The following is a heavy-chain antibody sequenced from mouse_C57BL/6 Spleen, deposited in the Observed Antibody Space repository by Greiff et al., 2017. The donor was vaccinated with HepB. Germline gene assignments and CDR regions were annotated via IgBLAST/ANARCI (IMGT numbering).Heavy chain of an antibody. V-gene: IGHV1-62-2*01. Sequence: VQLQQSGAELVKPGASVKLSCTASGYTFTEYTIHWVKQRPGQGLEWIGWFYPGSGSIKYDEKFKGKATLTADKSSSTVYVQLSRLTSEDSAVYFCARHADYGSSRFAYWGQGTLVTVSA. CDR3: ARHADYGSSRFAY. CDR2: FYPGSGSI. D-gene: IGHD1-1*01. CDR1: GYTFTEYT. J-gene: IGHJ3*01.